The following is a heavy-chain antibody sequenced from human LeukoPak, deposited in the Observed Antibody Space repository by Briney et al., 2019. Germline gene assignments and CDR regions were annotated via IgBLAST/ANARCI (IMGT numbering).Heavy chain of an antibody. CDR3: ASFSGWYGMDV. V-gene: IGHV3-53*01. D-gene: IGHD6-19*01. CDR1: GFTVSSNY. Sequence: GGSLRLSCAASGFTVSSNYMSWVRQAPGKGLEWVSVIYSGGSTYYADSVKGRFTISRDNSMSTLYLQMNSLRAEDTAVYYCASFSGWYGMDVWGQGTTVTVSS. J-gene: IGHJ6*02. CDR2: IYSGGST.